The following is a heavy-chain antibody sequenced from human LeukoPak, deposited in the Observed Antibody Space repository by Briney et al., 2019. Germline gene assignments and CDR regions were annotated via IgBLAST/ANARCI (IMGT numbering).Heavy chain of an antibody. Sequence: GGSLRLSCAASGFTVSSNYMSWVRQAPGKGLEWVSVIFCGGSTYYADSVKGRFTISRDNSKNTLYLQMNSLRAEDTAVYYCARGGGIAYCGGDCYLALAFDIWGQGTMVTVSS. CDR1: GFTVSSNY. CDR3: ARGGGIAYCGGDCYLALAFDI. J-gene: IGHJ3*02. CDR2: IFCGGST. V-gene: IGHV3-66*01. D-gene: IGHD2-21*02.